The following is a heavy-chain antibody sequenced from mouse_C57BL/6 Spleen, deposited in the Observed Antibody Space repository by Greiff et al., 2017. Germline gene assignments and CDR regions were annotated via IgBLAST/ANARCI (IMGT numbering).Heavy chain of an antibody. CDR1: GYTFTSYW. Sequence: QVQLQQPGAELVKPGASVKLSCKASGYTFTSYWMHWVKQRPGQGLEWIGMIQPNSGSTNYNEKFKSKATLTVDKSSSTAYMQLSSLTSEDSAVYYCARGDDGYYPWFADWGQGTLVTVSA. CDR3: ARGDDGYYPWFAD. D-gene: IGHD2-3*01. J-gene: IGHJ3*01. CDR2: IQPNSGST. V-gene: IGHV1-64*01.